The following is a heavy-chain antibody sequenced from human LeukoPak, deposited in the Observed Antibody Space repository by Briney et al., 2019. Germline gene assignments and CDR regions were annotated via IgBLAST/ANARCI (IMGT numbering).Heavy chain of an antibody. CDR1: GGSISSGSYS. Sequence: SETLSPTCAVSGGSISSGSYSWSWIRQPPGKGLEWIGYIYYSGRTYYNPSLKGRVTISVDTSKNQFSLKLSSVTAADTAVYYCARSRGWLQSHPLGYWGQGTLVTVSS. CDR2: IYYSGRT. J-gene: IGHJ4*02. D-gene: IGHD5-24*01. V-gene: IGHV4-30-4*07. CDR3: ARSRGWLQSHPLGY.